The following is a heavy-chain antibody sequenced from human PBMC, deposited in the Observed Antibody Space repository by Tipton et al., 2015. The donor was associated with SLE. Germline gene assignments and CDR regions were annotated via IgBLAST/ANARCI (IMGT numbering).Heavy chain of an antibody. J-gene: IGHJ3*02. CDR3: AKVPGYSGYDFAFDI. CDR1: GFTFDDYA. Sequence: SLRLSCAASGFTFDDYAMHWVRLAPGKGLEWVSGISWNSGSIGYADSVKGRFTISRDNAKNSLYLQMNSLRAEDTALYYCAKVPGYSGYDFAFDIWGQGTMVTVSS. V-gene: IGHV3-9*01. D-gene: IGHD5-12*01. CDR2: ISWNSGSI.